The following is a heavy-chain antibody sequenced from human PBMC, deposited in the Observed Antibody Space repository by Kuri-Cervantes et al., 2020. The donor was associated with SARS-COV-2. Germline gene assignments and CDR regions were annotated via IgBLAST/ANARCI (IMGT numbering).Heavy chain of an antibody. CDR1: GFTFSDYY. D-gene: IGHD6-19*01. CDR3: ARGQGSGWYLGLSANWFDP. V-gene: IGHV3-11*06. J-gene: IGHJ5*02. Sequence: GESLKISCAASGFTFSDYYMSWIRQAPGKGLEWVSYISSSSSYTNYADSVKGRFTISRGNAKNSLYLQMNSLRAEDTAVYYCARGQGSGWYLGLSANWFDPWGQGTLVTVSS. CDR2: ISSSSSYT.